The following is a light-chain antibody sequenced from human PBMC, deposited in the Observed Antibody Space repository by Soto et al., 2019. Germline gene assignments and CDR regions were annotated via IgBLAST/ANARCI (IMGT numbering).Light chain of an antibody. CDR3: QQSYSNTQT. CDR1: QTISRY. V-gene: IGKV1-39*01. Sequence: DIQMTQSPSSLSASVGDRVTITCRASQTISRYLNWYQQRPGKAPNLLSYSASSLQSGVPSRFSGSGSGTDFTLTISSLKPEDFETYYCQQSYSNTQTFGQGTKVDIK. J-gene: IGKJ1*01. CDR2: SAS.